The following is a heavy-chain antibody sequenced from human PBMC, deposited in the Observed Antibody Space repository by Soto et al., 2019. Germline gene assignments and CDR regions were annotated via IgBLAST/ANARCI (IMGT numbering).Heavy chain of an antibody. CDR1: GGSISSGGYY. D-gene: IGHD3-3*01. CDR2: IYYSGST. V-gene: IGHV4-31*03. CDR3: ATAYYDFWSGYSNWFDP. Sequence: SETLSLTCTVSGGSISSGGYYWSWIRQHPGKGLEWIGYIYYSGSTYYNPSLKSRVTISVDTSKNQFSLKLSSVTAADTAVYYCATAYYDFWSGYSNWFDPWGQGTLVTVSS. J-gene: IGHJ5*02.